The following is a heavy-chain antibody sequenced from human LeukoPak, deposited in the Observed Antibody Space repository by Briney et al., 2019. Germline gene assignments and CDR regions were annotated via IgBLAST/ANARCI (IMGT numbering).Heavy chain of an antibody. J-gene: IGHJ3*02. CDR3: ARKSVPYDSSGYYPFDI. D-gene: IGHD3-22*01. Sequence: GASVKVSCKASGYTFTSYYMHWVRQAPGQGLEWMGWISAYNGNTNYAQKLQGRVTMTTDTSTSTAYMELRSLRSDDTAVYYCARKSVPYDSSGYYPFDIWGQGTMVTVSS. CDR2: ISAYNGNT. V-gene: IGHV1-18*04. CDR1: GYTFTSYY.